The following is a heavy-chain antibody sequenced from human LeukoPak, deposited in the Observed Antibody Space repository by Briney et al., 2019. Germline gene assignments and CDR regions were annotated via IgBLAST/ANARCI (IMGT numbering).Heavy chain of an antibody. V-gene: IGHV1-46*01. CDR1: GYIFTDYY. J-gene: IGHJ6*02. Sequence: ASVKVSCKTSGYIFTDYYIHWVRQAPGQGLEWMGILNSSGGSTTYAQKFQGRITMTRDASTSTVYMELRSLRSEDTAVYYCARELYGMDVWGQGTTVTVSS. CDR2: LNSSGGST. CDR3: ARELYGMDV.